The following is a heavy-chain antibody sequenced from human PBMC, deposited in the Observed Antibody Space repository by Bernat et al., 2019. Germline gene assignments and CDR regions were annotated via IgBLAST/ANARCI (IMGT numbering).Heavy chain of an antibody. CDR1: GITVSSKY. D-gene: IGHD2-15*01. J-gene: IGHJ4*02. V-gene: IGHV3-66*01. CDR3: VRGYCSGGSCSYFDY. Sequence: EVQLVESGGGLVQPGGSLRLSCAASGITVSSKYMSWVRQAPGKGLEWVSVIQSGGNTYYVDSVKGRFTISRDNSKNTLFLQMNSLRAEDTAVYYCVRGYCSGGSCSYFDYWGQGILVTVSS. CDR2: IQSGGNT.